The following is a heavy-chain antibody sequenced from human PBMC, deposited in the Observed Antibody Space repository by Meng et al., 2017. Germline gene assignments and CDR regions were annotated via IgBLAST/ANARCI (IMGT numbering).Heavy chain of an antibody. Sequence: GESLKISCAASGFNFSSYAMHWVRQAPGKGLEWVAVISYDGSNKYYADSVKGRFTISRDNSKNTLYLQMNSLRAEDTAVYYCARDFDYDSSGYYYANDAFAIWGQGTMVTVSS. V-gene: IGHV3-30*04. CDR1: GFNFSSYA. D-gene: IGHD3-22*01. CDR3: ARDFDYDSSGYYYANDAFAI. CDR2: ISYDGSNK. J-gene: IGHJ3*02.